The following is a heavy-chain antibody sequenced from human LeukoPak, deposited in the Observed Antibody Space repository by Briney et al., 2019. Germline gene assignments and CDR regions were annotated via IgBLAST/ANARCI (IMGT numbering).Heavy chain of an antibody. CDR1: GYTFTGYY. V-gene: IGHV1-2*06. CDR2: INPNSGGT. D-gene: IGHD1-7*01. CDR3: ARGTSEGRYYFDY. Sequence: ASVKVSCKASGYTFTGYYMHWVRQAPGQGLEWMGRINPNSGGTNYAQKFQGRVTMTRDTSISTAYMELSRLRSDDTAVYYCARGTSEGRYYFDYWGQGTLVTVSS. J-gene: IGHJ4*02.